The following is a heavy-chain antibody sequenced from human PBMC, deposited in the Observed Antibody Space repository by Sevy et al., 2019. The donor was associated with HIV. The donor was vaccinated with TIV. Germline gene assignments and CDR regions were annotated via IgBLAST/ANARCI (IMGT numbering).Heavy chain of an antibody. CDR1: GGSISSYY. J-gene: IGHJ6*02. Sequence: SETLSLTCTVSGGSISSYYWSWIRQPPGKGLEWIGEINHSGSTNYNPSLKSRVTISVDTSKNQFSLKLSSVTAADTAVYYCASRKLRYFEWYHASSRPYGMDVWGQGTTVTVSS. D-gene: IGHD3-9*01. V-gene: IGHV4-34*01. CDR2: INHSGST. CDR3: ASRKLRYFEWYHASSRPYGMDV.